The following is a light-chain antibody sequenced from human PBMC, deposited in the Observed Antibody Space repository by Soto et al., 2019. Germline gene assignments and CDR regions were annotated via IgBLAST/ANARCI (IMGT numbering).Light chain of an antibody. CDR2: AAS. CDR3: QKCNSDPYT. Sequence: DIQMTQSPSSLSGSVVHRATITCRASQGISNYVAWYQQKPGKLPNLLMYAASTLQPGVPSRFSGSGSGTDFTLPITRLQPEDVDTYYCQKCNSDPYTFGQGTRLEI. CDR1: QGISNY. V-gene: IGKV1-27*01. J-gene: IGKJ5*01.